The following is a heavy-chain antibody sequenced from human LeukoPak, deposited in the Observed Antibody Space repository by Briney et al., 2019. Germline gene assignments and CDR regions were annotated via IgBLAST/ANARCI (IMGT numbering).Heavy chain of an antibody. J-gene: IGHJ5*02. CDR2: INHSGST. CDR3: ARGSIELARGYDWFDP. V-gene: IGHV4-34*01. CDR1: GGSFSGYY. D-gene: IGHD1-1*01. Sequence: SETLSLTCAVYGGSFSGYYWSWIRQPPGKGLEWIGEINHSGSTNYNPSLKSRVAISVDTSKNQFSLKLSSVTAADTAVYYCARGSIELARGYDWFDPWGQGTLVTVSS.